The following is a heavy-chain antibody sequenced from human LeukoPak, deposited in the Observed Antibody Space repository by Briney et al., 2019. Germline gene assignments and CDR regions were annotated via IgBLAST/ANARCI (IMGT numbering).Heavy chain of an antibody. V-gene: IGHV4-34*01. CDR2: INHSGST. D-gene: IGHD3-3*01. Sequence: SETLSLTCAVYGGSFSGYYWSWIRQPPGKGLEWIGEINHSGSTNYNPSLKSRVTISVDTSKNQFSLKLSSVTAADTAVYYCARVTIFGVACNWGQGTLVTVSS. CDR1: GGSFSGYY. J-gene: IGHJ4*02. CDR3: ARVTIFGVACN.